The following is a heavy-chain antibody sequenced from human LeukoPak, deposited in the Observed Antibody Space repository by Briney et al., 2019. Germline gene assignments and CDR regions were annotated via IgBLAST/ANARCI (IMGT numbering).Heavy chain of an antibody. Sequence: SETLSLTCTVSGGSISSYYWSWIRQPPGKGLEWIGYIYYSGSANYNPSLKSRVTISVDTSKNQFSLKLSSVTAADTAVYYCASSFRARTTLFINWGQGTLVTVSS. D-gene: IGHD2/OR15-2a*01. J-gene: IGHJ4*02. V-gene: IGHV4-59*01. CDR1: GGSISSYY. CDR3: ASSFRARTTLFIN. CDR2: IYYSGSA.